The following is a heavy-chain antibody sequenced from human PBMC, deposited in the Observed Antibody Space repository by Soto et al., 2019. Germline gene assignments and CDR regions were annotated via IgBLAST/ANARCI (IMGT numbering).Heavy chain of an antibody. CDR2: ITGSGKSA. CDR3: AVHLGQNYYTMDV. J-gene: IGHJ6*02. CDR1: GFTFSTVV. V-gene: IGHV3-23*01. Sequence: VQLLESGGGWVQPGGSLRLSCAASGFTFSTVVMTWVRQVPGEGLEWVSSITGSGKSAYYADSVKGRVTISRDNSKNTLYLQISSLVVDDTAVYHCAVHLGQNYYTMDVWGQGTTVTVSS.